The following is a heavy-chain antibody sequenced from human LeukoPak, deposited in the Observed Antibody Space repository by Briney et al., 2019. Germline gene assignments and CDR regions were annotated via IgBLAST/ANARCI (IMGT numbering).Heavy chain of an antibody. D-gene: IGHD3-22*01. CDR3: AKGLGTYYYDSSGDDAFDI. CDR1: GFTFSSYA. J-gene: IGHJ3*02. CDR2: ISGSGGST. Sequence: PGGSLRLSCAASGFTFSSYAMSWVRQAPGKGLEWVSAISGSGGSTYYADSVKGRFTISRDNSKNTLYLQMNSLRAEDTAVYYCAKGLGTYYYDSSGDDAFDIWGQGTMVTVSS. V-gene: IGHV3-23*01.